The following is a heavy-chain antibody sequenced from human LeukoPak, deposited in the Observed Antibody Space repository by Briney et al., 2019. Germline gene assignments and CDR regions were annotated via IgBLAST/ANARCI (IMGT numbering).Heavy chain of an antibody. CDR3: ARLNFVYQAWFDP. Sequence: SETLSLTCTVSGGSISSYYWSWIRQPPGKGLEWIGYIYCSGSTNYNPSLKSRVTISVDTSKNQFSLKLSSVTAADTAVYYCARLNFVYQAWFDPWGQGTLVTVSS. V-gene: IGHV4-59*08. D-gene: IGHD5/OR15-5a*01. CDR1: GGSISSYY. CDR2: IYCSGST. J-gene: IGHJ5*02.